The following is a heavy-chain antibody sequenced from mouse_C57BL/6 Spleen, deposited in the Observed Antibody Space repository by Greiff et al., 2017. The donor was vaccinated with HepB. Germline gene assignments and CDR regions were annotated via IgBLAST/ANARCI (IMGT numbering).Heavy chain of an antibody. V-gene: IGHV1-55*01. Sequence: VQLQQPGAELVKPGASVKMSCKASGYTFTSYWITWVKQRPGQGLEWIGDIYPGSSSTNYNEKFKSKATLTVDTSSSTAYMQLSSLTSEDSAVYYCARGGGVTTGIGYAMDYWGQGTSVTVSS. D-gene: IGHD2-2*01. CDR3: ARGGGVTTGIGYAMDY. CDR1: GYTFTSYW. CDR2: IYPGSSST. J-gene: IGHJ4*01.